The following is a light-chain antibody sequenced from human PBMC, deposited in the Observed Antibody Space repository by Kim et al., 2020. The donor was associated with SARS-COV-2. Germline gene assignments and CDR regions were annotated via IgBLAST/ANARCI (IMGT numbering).Light chain of an antibody. CDR1: QSVSSSY. CDR2: GAS. V-gene: IGKV3-20*01. Sequence: EIVLTQSPGTLSLSPGERATLSCRASQSVSSSYLAWYQQKPGQAPRPLIYGASSRATGIPDSFSGSGSGTDFTLTISRLEPEDFAVYYCQQYGSSPPPFGQGTKLEIK. J-gene: IGKJ2*01. CDR3: QQYGSSPPP.